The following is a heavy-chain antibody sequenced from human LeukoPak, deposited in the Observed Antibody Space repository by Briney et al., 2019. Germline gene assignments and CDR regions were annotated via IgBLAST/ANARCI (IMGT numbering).Heavy chain of an antibody. J-gene: IGHJ5*02. CDR3: ARGRITMVRGGREGYNWFDP. CDR2: IIPIFGTA. V-gene: IGHV1-69*05. D-gene: IGHD3-10*01. Sequence: SVKVSCKASGGTFTSDAISWVRQAPGQGLEWMGGIIPIFGTANYAQKFQGRVTITTDESTSTAYMELSSLRSEDTAVYCCARGRITMVRGGREGYNWFDPWGQGTLVTVSS. CDR1: GGTFTSDA.